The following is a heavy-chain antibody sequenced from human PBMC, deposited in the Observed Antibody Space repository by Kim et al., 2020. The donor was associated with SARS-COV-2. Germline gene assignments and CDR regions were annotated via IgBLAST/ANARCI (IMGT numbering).Heavy chain of an antibody. CDR2: IVVGSGNT. V-gene: IGHV1-58*01. D-gene: IGHD3-10*01. Sequence: SVKVSCKASGFTFTSSAVQWVRQARGQRLEWIGWIVVGSGNTNYAQKFQERVTITRDMSSSTAYMALSSLRSEDTAVYYCAVRWFGELVVPGGVGSYFDYWGQGTLVTVSS. CDR1: GFTFTSSA. CDR3: AVRWFGELVVPGGVGSYFDY. J-gene: IGHJ4*02.